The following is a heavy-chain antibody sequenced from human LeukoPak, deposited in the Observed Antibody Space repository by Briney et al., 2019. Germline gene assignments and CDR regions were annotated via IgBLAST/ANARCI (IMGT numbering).Heavy chain of an antibody. CDR1: GFTFSSCG. D-gene: IGHD6-19*01. CDR2: ISYDGGDK. Sequence: GRSLRLSCAASGFTFSSCGIHWVRQAPGKGLEWVALISYDGGDKYYVDSVKGRFTISRDNSKNTLYLQMNSLRVEDTAVYYCAKGWYSSGFFDYWGLGTLVTVSS. CDR3: AKGWYSSGFFDY. V-gene: IGHV3-30*18. J-gene: IGHJ4*02.